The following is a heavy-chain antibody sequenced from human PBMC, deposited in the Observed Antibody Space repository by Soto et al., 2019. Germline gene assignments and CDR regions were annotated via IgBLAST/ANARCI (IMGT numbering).Heavy chain of an antibody. D-gene: IGHD5-18*01. V-gene: IGHV4-39*01. CDR2: IYYSGST. CDR1: GGSISSSSYY. Sequence: SETLSLTCTVSGGSISSSSYYWGWIRQPPGKGLEWIGSIYYSGSTYYNPSLKSRVTISVDTSKNQFSLKLSSVTAADTAVYYCAKRNTFSGRDVWGKGTTVT. CDR3: AKRNTFSGRDV. J-gene: IGHJ6*04.